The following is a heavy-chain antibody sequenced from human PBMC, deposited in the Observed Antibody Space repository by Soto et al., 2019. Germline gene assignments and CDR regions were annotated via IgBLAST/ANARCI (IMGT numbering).Heavy chain of an antibody. D-gene: IGHD2-21*01. CDR1: GGSVSSYY. CDR3: ARHSGNSAFDY. V-gene: IGHV4-59*08. J-gene: IGHJ4*02. Sequence: QVQLQESGPGLVKPSETLSLTCTVSGGSVSSYYVSWIRQTPGKGLEWIGEIYFNGGTNYNPSLKSRVTMSVDTSNNQFSLKLTSVTAADTAVFYCARHSGNSAFDYWGQGTLVTVSS. CDR2: IYFNGGT.